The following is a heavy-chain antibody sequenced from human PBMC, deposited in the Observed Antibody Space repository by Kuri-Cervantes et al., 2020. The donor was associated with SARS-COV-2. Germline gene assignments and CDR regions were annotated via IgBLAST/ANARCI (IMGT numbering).Heavy chain of an antibody. CDR3: ARVVRWAFDI. Sequence: GGSLRLSCTASGFTFSTYWMTWVRQTPGKGLEWVANIKQDGSEKYYVDSVKGRFTISRDNAKNSLYLQMNSLRAEDTAVYYCARVVRWAFDIWGQGTMVTVSS. V-gene: IGHV3-7*01. D-gene: IGHD1-26*01. CDR1: GFTFSTYW. CDR2: IKQDGSEK. J-gene: IGHJ3*02.